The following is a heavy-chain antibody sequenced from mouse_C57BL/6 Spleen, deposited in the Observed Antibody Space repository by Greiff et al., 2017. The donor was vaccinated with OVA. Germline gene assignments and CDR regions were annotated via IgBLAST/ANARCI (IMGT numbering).Heavy chain of an antibody. Sequence: EVKVVESGGGLVKPGGSLKLSCAASGFTFSSYAMSWVRQTPEKRLEWVATISDGGSYTYYPDNVKGRFTISRANVKNNLYLQMSHLKSEDTAMYYCAEGAYWGQGTLVTVSA. CDR3: AEGAY. V-gene: IGHV5-4*03. J-gene: IGHJ3*01. CDR2: ISDGGSYT. CDR1: GFTFSSYA.